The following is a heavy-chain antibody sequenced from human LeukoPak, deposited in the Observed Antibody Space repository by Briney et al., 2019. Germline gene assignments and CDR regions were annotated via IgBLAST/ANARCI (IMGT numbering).Heavy chain of an antibody. V-gene: IGHV3-53*01. J-gene: IGHJ4*02. CDR2: IFSKGDT. CDR3: TRDQMNY. D-gene: IGHD5-24*01. CDR1: EFTVSRNY. Sequence: QPGGSLRLSCTASEFTVSRNYMLWVRQAPGKGLEWVSLIFSKGDTHYADSVKGRFTISRDTSKNTVSLQMNSLRVEDTAMYYCTRDQMNYWGQGTLVTVSS.